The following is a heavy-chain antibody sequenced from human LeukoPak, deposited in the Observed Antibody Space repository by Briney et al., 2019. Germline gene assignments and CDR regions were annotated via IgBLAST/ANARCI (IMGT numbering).Heavy chain of an antibody. Sequence: SETLSLTCTVSGGSISSGGYYWSWIRQHPGKGLEWIGYIYYSGSTYYNPSLKSRVTISVDTSKNQFSLKLSSVTAADTAVYYCAREKSVYYYYMDVWGKGTTVTVSS. CDR3: AREKSVYYYYMDV. CDR1: GGSISSGGYY. J-gene: IGHJ6*03. V-gene: IGHV4-31*03. CDR2: IYYSGST.